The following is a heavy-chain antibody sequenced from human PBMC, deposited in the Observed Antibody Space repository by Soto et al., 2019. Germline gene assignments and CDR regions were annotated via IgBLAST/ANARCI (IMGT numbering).Heavy chain of an antibody. CDR3: ARQPPYYGSGSEVYYYYYMDV. CDR1: GFSLSTSGVG. D-gene: IGHD3-10*01. Sequence: SGPTLVKPTQTLTLTCTFSGFSLSTSGVGVGWIRQPPGKALEWLALIYWDDDKRYSPSLKSRLTITKDTSKNQVVLTMTNMDPVDTATYYCARQPPYYGSGSEVYYYYYMDVWGKGTTVTVSS. V-gene: IGHV2-5*02. CDR2: IYWDDDK. J-gene: IGHJ6*03.